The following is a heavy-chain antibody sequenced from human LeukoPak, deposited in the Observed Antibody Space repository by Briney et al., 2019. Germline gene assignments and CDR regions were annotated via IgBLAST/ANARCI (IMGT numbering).Heavy chain of an antibody. CDR3: AKDGYDILTGYYNVRAFDI. Sequence: PGGSLRLSCAASGFTFSSYAMSWVRQAPGKGLEWVSAISGSGGSTYYADSVKGRFTISRDNSKNTLYLQMNSLRAEDTAVYYCAKDGYDILTGYYNVRAFDIWGQGTMVTVSS. D-gene: IGHD3-9*01. CDR2: ISGSGGST. V-gene: IGHV3-23*01. CDR1: GFTFSSYA. J-gene: IGHJ3*02.